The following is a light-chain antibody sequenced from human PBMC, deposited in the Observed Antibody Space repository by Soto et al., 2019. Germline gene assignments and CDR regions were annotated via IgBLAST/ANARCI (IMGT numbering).Light chain of an antibody. Sequence: EIVLTQPAGTLSLSPGERVTLSCRASQSVSSNYLAWYQQKPGQAPRLLIYGASSRAAGIPDRFSDSGSGTDFTLTISRLEPEDFAVYYCHQYGDSLWTFGQGTKVDIK. CDR2: GAS. V-gene: IGKV3-20*01. J-gene: IGKJ1*01. CDR1: QSVSSNY. CDR3: HQYGDSLWT.